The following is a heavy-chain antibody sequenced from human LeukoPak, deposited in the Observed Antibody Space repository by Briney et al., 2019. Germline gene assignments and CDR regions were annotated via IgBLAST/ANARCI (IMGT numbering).Heavy chain of an antibody. CDR3: ARDTAVALDY. CDR2: ISSTSSYI. Sequence: PGGSLRLSCTVSGFPFSSYTMNWVRQAPGRGLEWVSSISSTSSYINYIDSVKGRFTISRDNAKNSLYLQMNSLRAEDTAVYYCARDTAVALDYWGQGTLVTVSS. V-gene: IGHV3-21*01. D-gene: IGHD5-18*01. CDR1: GFPFSSYT. J-gene: IGHJ4*02.